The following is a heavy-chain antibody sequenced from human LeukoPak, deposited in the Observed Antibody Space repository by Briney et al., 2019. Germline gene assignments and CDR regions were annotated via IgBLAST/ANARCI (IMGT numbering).Heavy chain of an antibody. CDR2: INWNGGST. V-gene: IGHV3-20*04. CDR1: GFTFDDYG. Sequence: GGSLRLSCAASGFTFDDYGMSWVRHAPGKGLEWVSGINWNGGSTGYADSVKGRFTISRDNAKNSLYLQMNSLRAEDTALYYCARTRIAARVGWSGYYFDYWGQGTLVTVSS. D-gene: IGHD6-6*01. J-gene: IGHJ4*02. CDR3: ARTRIAARVGWSGYYFDY.